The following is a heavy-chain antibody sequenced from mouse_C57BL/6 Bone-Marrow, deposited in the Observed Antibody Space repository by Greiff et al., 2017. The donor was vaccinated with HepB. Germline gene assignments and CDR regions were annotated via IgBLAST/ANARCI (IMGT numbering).Heavy chain of an antibody. V-gene: IGHV1-15*01. CDR3: TKEGSYYGSSYGNY. Sequence: VKLMESGAELVRPGASVTLSCKASGYTFTDYEMHWVKQTPVHGLEWIGAIDPETGGTAYNQKFKGKAILTADKSSSTAYMELRSLTSEDSAVYYCTKEGSYYGSSYGNYWGQGTTLTVSS. CDR1: GYTFTDYE. J-gene: IGHJ2*01. D-gene: IGHD1-1*01. CDR2: IDPETGGT.